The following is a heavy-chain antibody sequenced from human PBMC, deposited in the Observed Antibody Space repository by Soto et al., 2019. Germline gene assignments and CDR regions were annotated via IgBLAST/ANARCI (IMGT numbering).Heavy chain of an antibody. CDR3: AREKASTSLLTHYYYAMDV. CDR2: INPSGGRT. CDR1: GYTFINYY. V-gene: IGHV1-46*01. J-gene: IGHJ6*02. Sequence: ASVKVSCKASGYTFINYYVHWVRQAPGQGLEWMGMINPSGGRTTYPQKFQGRVTMTRDTSTSTVYVELSSLRSDDTAVFYCAREKASTSLLTHYYYAMDVWGQGTTVTVSS.